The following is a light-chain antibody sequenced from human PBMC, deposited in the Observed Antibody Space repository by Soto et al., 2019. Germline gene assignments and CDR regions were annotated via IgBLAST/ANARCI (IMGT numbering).Light chain of an antibody. V-gene: IGLV2-8*01. CDR3: QSYDTPVDV. CDR2: AVN. Sequence: QSVLTQPPSASGSPGQSVTISCTGSRSDVGGNDLVSWYQQHPGSAPRLIMSAVNKRPSGVPDRFSGSKSGNTASLTVSGLQPEDEADYYCQSYDTPVDVFGGGTKLTVL. J-gene: IGLJ2*01. CDR1: RSDVGGNDL.